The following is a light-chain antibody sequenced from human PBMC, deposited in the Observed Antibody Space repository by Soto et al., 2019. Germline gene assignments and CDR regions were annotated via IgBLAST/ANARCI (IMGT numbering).Light chain of an antibody. CDR1: QSVRSD. CDR3: QQYVNWPPTFT. CDR2: AAS. Sequence: EIVMTQSPATLSVSPGERVTLSCRASQSVRSDLAWYQQKPGQPPRLLIYAASTRATGIPARFSGSGSGTEFTLAISSLQSEDFAVYYCQQYVNWPPTFTFGQGTKLEIK. J-gene: IGKJ2*01. V-gene: IGKV3D-15*01.